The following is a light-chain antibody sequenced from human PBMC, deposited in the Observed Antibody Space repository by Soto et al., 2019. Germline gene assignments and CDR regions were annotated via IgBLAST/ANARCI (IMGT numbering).Light chain of an antibody. V-gene: IGKV1-5*01. CDR2: DAS. CDR3: QQYNNWS. CDR1: QTITNW. J-gene: IGKJ5*01. Sequence: DIQMTQSPSILSASVGDRVTITCRSSQTITNWLAWYQQKPGKAPRLLIYDASSLESWVPSRFSGSGSGTEFTLTISSLQSEDFAVYYCQQYNNWSFGQGTRLEIK.